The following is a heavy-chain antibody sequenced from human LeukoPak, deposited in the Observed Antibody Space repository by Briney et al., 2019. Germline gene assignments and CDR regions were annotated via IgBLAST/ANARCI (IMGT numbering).Heavy chain of an antibody. Sequence: GGSLRLSCAASGFTFTDYWMHWVRQAPGKGLVWVSTISGSGGSTHYVDSVKGRFTISRDNSKLTLYLQLNSLRADDTAVYYCGRRPVNGVTAYWYFDLWGRGTLVTVSS. CDR1: GFTFTDYW. D-gene: IGHD2-21*02. CDR3: GRRPVNGVTAYWYFDL. V-gene: IGHV3-23*01. J-gene: IGHJ2*01. CDR2: ISGSGGST.